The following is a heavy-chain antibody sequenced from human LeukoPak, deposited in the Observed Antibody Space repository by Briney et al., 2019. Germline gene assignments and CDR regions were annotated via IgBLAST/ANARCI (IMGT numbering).Heavy chain of an antibody. CDR1: GVSISSSSYY. J-gene: IGHJ4*02. CDR3: AAEISSGWYNY. V-gene: IGHV4-39*01. D-gene: IGHD6-19*01. CDR2: IYYSGST. Sequence: MTSETLSLTCTVSGVSISSSSYYWGWIRQPPGKGLEWIGSIYYSGSTYYNPSLKGRVTISVDTSKNQFSLKLSSVTAADTAVYYCAAEISSGWYNYWGQGTLVTVSS.